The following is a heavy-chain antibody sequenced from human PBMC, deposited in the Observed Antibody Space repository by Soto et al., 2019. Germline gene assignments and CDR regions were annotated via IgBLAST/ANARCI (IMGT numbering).Heavy chain of an antibody. CDR1: GYTFSSYS. V-gene: IGHV1-18*01. Sequence: QVQLVQSGAEVKKPGASVKVSCQTSGYTFSSYSISWVRQAPGQGLEWMGWISGYNGHTNYAQNLQGRVTMTTDTSTRTAYMELRSLRSDDTGVYYCARRLEEWLLYQFDYCGQGTLVTVSS. D-gene: IGHD3-3*01. CDR2: ISGYNGHT. CDR3: ARRLEEWLLYQFDY. J-gene: IGHJ4*02.